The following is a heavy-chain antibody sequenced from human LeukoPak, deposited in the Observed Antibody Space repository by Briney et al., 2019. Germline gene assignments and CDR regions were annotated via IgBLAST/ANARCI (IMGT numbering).Heavy chain of an antibody. J-gene: IGHJ6*03. CDR3: AKGSGTVTTVVYYYYYMDV. CDR1: GGTFSSYA. Sequence: ASVKVSCKASGGTFSSYAISWVRQAPGQGLEWMGWINPNSGGTNYAQKFQGRVTMTRDTSISTAYMELSRLRSDDTAVYYCAKGSGTVTTVVYYYYYMDVWGKGTTVTISS. V-gene: IGHV1-2*02. D-gene: IGHD4-17*01. CDR2: INPNSGGT.